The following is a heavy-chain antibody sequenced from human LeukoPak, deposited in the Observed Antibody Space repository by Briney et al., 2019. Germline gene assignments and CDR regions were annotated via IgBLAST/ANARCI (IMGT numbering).Heavy chain of an antibody. CDR3: ARATYSSSWQNDY. V-gene: IGHV3-30-3*01. J-gene: IGHJ4*02. D-gene: IGHD6-13*01. CDR1: GFTFSSYG. CDR2: ISYDGSNK. Sequence: QPGGSLRLSCAASGFTFSSYGMHWVRQAPGKGLEWVAVISYDGSNKYYADSVKGRFTISRDNSKNTLYLQMNSLRAEDTAVYYCARATYSSSWQNDYWGQGTLVTVSS.